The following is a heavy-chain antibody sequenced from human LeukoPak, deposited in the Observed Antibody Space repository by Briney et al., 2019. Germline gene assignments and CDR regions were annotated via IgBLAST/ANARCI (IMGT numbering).Heavy chain of an antibody. CDR3: ARVPLGKYYYYGMDV. D-gene: IGHD3-10*01. CDR1: GASISSYY. CDR2: IYTSGST. J-gene: IGHJ6*02. V-gene: IGHV4-4*07. Sequence: SETLSLTCTVSGASISSYYWSWIRQPAGKGLEWIGRIYTSGSTNYNPSLKSRVTMSVDTSKNQFSLKLTSVTAADTAVYYCARVPLGKYYYYGMDVWGQGTTVTVSS.